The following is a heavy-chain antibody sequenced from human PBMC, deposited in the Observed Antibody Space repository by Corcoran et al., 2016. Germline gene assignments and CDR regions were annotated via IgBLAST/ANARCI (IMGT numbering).Heavy chain of an antibody. CDR2: IWYGGSNK. D-gene: IGHD3-3*01. V-gene: IGHV3-33*01. CDR3: AGDKREEWLTGSYYYCYGMDL. CDR1: GFTFSSYG. J-gene: IGHJ6*02. Sequence: QVQLVESGGGVVQPGRSLRLSCAASGFTFSSYGMHWVRQAPGKGLEWVAVIWYGGSNKYYADSVKGRFTISRDNSKNTLYLQMNSLRAENRAVYYCAGDKREEWLTGSYYYCYGMDLWGQGTTVTVSS.